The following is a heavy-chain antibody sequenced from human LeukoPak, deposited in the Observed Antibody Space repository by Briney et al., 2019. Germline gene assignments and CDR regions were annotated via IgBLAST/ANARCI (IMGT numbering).Heavy chain of an antibody. Sequence: SETLSFTCTVSGGSISSYYWSWIRQPPGKGLEWIGSIYDSGSTYYNPSLKSRVTISVDTSKNQFSLKLNSVTAADTAVYYCARHYGPWGQGTLVTVSS. V-gene: IGHV4-39*01. CDR2: IYDSGST. CDR1: GGSISSYY. CDR3: ARHYGP. J-gene: IGHJ5*02. D-gene: IGHD3-10*01.